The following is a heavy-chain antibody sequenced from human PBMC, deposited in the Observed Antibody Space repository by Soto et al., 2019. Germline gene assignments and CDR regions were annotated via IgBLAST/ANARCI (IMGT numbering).Heavy chain of an antibody. CDR1: GGSISSGGYY. CDR3: ARGARGCSSTRCYAGFDY. D-gene: IGHD2-2*01. J-gene: IGHJ4*02. Sequence: QVQLQESGPGLVKPSQTLSLTCTVSGGSISSGGYYWSWIRQHPGKGLEWIGYIYYSGSTYYNPSLKSRVTISVDTYKNQLSLKLSSVTAEDTAVYYWARGARGCSSTRCYAGFDYWGQGTLETVSS. V-gene: IGHV4-31*03. CDR2: IYYSGST.